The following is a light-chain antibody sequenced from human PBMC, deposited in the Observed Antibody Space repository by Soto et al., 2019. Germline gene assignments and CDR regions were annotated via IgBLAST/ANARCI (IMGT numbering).Light chain of an antibody. Sequence: QSALTQPASVSGSPGQSITISCTGTSSDVGSYNLVSWYQQYPGKAPKLMIYEGNKRPSGVSNRFSGSKSGNTASLTISGLQAEDEADYYCCSYASSSSNVFGTGTKLTAL. CDR3: CSYASSSSNV. CDR2: EGN. J-gene: IGLJ1*01. CDR1: SSDVGSYNL. V-gene: IGLV2-23*01.